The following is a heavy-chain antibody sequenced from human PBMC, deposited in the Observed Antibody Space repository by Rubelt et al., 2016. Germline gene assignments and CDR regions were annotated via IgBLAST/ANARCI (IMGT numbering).Heavy chain of an antibody. CDR3: TTKTAMVSDYDY. D-gene: IGHD5-18*01. CDR2: ISYDGTNK. CDR1: GFTFSSYA. Sequence: VQLLESGGGLVQPGGSLRLSCAASGFTFSSYAMHWVRQAPGKGLEWVAVISYDGTNKYYADSVKGRFTISRDNSKNTLYLQMNSLKTEDTAVYYCTTKTAMVSDYDYWGQGTLITVSS. J-gene: IGHJ4*02. V-gene: IGHV3-30*04.